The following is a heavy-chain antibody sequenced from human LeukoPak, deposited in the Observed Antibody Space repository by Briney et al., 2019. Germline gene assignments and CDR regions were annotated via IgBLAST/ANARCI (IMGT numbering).Heavy chain of an antibody. V-gene: IGHV4-59*08. CDR2: IYYSGST. J-gene: IGHJ1*01. CDR1: GGSISSYY. CDR3: ARHSCTSSSSCSAYFQH. D-gene: IGHD2-2*01. Sequence: SETLSLTCTVSGGSISSYYWIWIRQPPGKGLEWIGYIYYSGSTNYSPSLKSRVTISVDTSKNQFSLKLSSVTAADTAVYYCARHSCTSSSSCSAYFQHWGQGTLVTVSS.